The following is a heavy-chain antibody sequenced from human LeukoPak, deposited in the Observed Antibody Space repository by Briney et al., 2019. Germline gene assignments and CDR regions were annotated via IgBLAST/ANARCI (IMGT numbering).Heavy chain of an antibody. V-gene: IGHV3-48*03. Sequence: GGSLRLSCAASGFTFSSYAMHWVRQAPGKGLEWPSYISGNGGVIQYADSVKGRFTISRDNAKNLLYLQMDSLRVEDTAIYYCARDPRTVRIWGQGTLVTVSS. CDR3: ARDPRTVRI. J-gene: IGHJ4*02. CDR2: ISGNGGVI. D-gene: IGHD1-1*01. CDR1: GFTFSSYA.